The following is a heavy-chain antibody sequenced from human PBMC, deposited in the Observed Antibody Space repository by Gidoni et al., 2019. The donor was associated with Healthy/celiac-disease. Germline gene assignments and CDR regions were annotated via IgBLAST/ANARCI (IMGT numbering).Heavy chain of an antibody. CDR2: IYYSGST. J-gene: IGHJ4*02. CDR1: GGSISSSSYY. Sequence: QLQLQESGPGLVKPLETLSLTCTVSGGSISSSSYYWGWIRQPPGKGLKWIGRIYYSGSTYYNPSLKSRVTISVDTSKNQFSLKLSSVTAADTAVYYCARTLHKSNPFDYWGQGTLVTVSS. D-gene: IGHD2-21*02. CDR3: ARTLHKSNPFDY. V-gene: IGHV4-39*01.